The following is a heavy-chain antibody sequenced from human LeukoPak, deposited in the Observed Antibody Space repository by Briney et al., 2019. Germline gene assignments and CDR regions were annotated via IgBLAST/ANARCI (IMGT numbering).Heavy chain of an antibody. Sequence: WGSLRLSCAASGFTFSIYVMSWVRQAPGTGLEWVSSLNSGGNTYYAVSVKGRFTISRDDSKNTLYLRMYSLRAEDTAAYYCAKAGGAYCSGSNCLYYFDNWGQGTLVSVSS. CDR1: GFTFSIYV. CDR2: LNSGGNT. CDR3: AKAGGAYCSGSNCLYYFDN. V-gene: IGHV3-23*01. D-gene: IGHD2-2*01. J-gene: IGHJ4*02.